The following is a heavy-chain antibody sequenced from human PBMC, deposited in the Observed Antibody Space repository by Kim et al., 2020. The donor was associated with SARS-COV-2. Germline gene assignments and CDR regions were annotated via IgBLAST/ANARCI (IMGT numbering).Heavy chain of an antibody. CDR3: ARADYSSSSTAYYYYGMDV. CDR1: GGSISSYY. J-gene: IGHJ6*02. V-gene: IGHV4-59*13. Sequence: SETLSLTCTVSGGSISSYYWSWIRQPPGKGLEWIGYIYYSGSTNYNPSLKSRVTISVDTSKNQFSLKLSSVTAADTAVYYCARADYSSSSTAYYYYGMDVWGQGTTVTVSS. CDR2: IYYSGST. D-gene: IGHD6-6*01.